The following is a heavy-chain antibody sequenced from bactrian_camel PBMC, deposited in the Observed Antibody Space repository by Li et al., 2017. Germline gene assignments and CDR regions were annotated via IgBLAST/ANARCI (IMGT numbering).Heavy chain of an antibody. CDR1: GFTFSSYY. J-gene: IGHJ6*01. CDR3: AAYFGSSWPGY. D-gene: IGHD6*01. Sequence: HVQLVESGGGLVQTGGSLRLSCARSGFTFSSYYIYWVRQTPGTGLEWVSTIYGDGSETYYADSVKGRFTISNDNNKNAVYLQMDDLKSEDTALYYCAAYFGSSWPGYWGQGTQVTVS. V-gene: IGHV3S6*01. CDR2: IYGDGSET.